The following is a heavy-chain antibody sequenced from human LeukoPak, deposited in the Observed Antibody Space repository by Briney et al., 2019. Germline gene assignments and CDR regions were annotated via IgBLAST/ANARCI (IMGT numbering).Heavy chain of an antibody. CDR1: GGSISSSIYY. J-gene: IGHJ3*01. CDR3: ARQLEGKVVISLDGFDV. V-gene: IGHV4-39*01. CDR2: IYFSGST. Sequence: PSETLSLTCTVSGGSISSSIYYWGWIRQSPGKGLEWIGTIYFSGSTYYNPSLQSRVTISVDTSKRQFSLEMNSVTAADTAVYYCARQLEGKVVISLDGFDVWGQGTMVTVSS. D-gene: IGHD1-1*01.